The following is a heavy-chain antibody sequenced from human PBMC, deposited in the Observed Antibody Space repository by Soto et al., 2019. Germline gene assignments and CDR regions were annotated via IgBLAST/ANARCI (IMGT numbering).Heavy chain of an antibody. CDR2: IYPGDSDT. J-gene: IGHJ5*01. V-gene: IGHV5-51*01. CDR3: ARRGGPSYYYDSSGPNWFDS. D-gene: IGHD3-22*01. CDR1: GYNFTTSW. Sequence: PGESLKISCKGSGYNFTTSWIGWVRQMPGKGLEWMGIIYPGDSDTRYSPSFQGQVTISADKSINTAYLQWSSLKASDTAMYYCARRGGPSYYYDSSGPNWFDSWGKGTLVTVSS.